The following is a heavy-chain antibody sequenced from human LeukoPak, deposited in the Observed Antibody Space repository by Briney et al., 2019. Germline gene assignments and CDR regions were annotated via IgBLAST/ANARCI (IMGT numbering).Heavy chain of an antibody. D-gene: IGHD3-3*01. Sequence: KAGGSLRLSCTASGFTFGDYAMSWFRQAPGKGLEWVSSISSSSSYIYYADSVKGRFTISRDNAKNSLYLQMNSLRAEDTAVYYCARGVSIFGVMESYMDVWGKGTTVTVSS. V-gene: IGHV3-21*01. J-gene: IGHJ6*03. CDR1: GFTFGDYA. CDR2: ISSSSSYI. CDR3: ARGVSIFGVMESYMDV.